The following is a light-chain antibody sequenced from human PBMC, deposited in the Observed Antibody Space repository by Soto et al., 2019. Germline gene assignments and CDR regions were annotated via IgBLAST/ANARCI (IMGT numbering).Light chain of an antibody. CDR1: QSVSSK. V-gene: IGKV3-15*01. J-gene: IGKJ4*01. CDR2: GAS. CDR3: QQYNDWPPA. Sequence: ETVMTQSPATLSLSPGERATLSCRASQSVSSKLVWYQQKPGQAPRFLIYGASTRATGIPARFRGSGSGTEVTLTLDSLQSEDFAVYYCQQYNDWPPAFGGGTKVEIK.